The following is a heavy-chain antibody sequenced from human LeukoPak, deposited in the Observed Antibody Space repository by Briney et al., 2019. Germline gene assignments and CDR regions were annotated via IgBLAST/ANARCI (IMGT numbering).Heavy chain of an antibody. CDR1: GFTFSSYG. CDR3: AKDRDGSGTFDY. J-gene: IGHJ4*02. Sequence: GGTLRLSCAASGFTFSSYGMSWVRQAPGKGLEWVSAISGSGGSTYYADSVKGRFTISRDNSKNTLYLQMNSLRAEDTAVYYCAKDRDGSGTFDYWGQGTLVTVSS. CDR2: ISGSGGST. D-gene: IGHD3-10*01. V-gene: IGHV3-23*01.